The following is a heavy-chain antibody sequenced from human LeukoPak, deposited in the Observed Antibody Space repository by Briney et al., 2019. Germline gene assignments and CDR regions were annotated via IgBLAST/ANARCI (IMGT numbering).Heavy chain of an antibody. D-gene: IGHD1-26*01. CDR1: GFTFSSYA. V-gene: IGHV3-23*01. CDR3: AKGYSVGATNLIFDY. J-gene: IGHJ4*02. CDR2: ISGSGGST. Sequence: GSLRLSCAASGFTFSSYAMSWVRQAPGKGLEWVSAISGSGGSTYYADSVKGRFTISRDNSKNTLDLQMNSLRAEDTAVYYCAKGYSVGATNLIFDYWGQGTLVTVSS.